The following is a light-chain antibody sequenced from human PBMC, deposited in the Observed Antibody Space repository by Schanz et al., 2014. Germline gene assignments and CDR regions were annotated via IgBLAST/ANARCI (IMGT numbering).Light chain of an antibody. CDR2: GAS. V-gene: IGKV3-15*01. CDR3: QQYNNWPQT. J-gene: IGKJ1*01. CDR1: QSVSSSY. Sequence: EVVMTQSPATLSLSPGERATLSCRASQSVSSSYLAWYQQKPGQAPRLLIYGASTRATGIPARFSGSGSGTEFTLTISSLQSEELARYYCQQYNNWPQTFGQGTKVEIK.